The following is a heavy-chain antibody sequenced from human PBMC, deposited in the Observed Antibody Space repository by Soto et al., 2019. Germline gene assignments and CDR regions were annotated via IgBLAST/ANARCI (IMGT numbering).Heavy chain of an antibody. D-gene: IGHD1-26*01. J-gene: IGHJ6*02. V-gene: IGHV3-21*01. CDR2: ISSSSSYI. CDR3: AKHPSQGSPWEYYYGMDV. CDR1: GFTFSSYS. Sequence: GGSLRLSCAASGFTFSSYSMNWVRQAPGKGLEWVSSISSSSSYIYYADSVKGRFTISRDNSKNTLYLQMNSLRAEDTAVYYCAKHPSQGSPWEYYYGMDVWGQGTMVTVSS.